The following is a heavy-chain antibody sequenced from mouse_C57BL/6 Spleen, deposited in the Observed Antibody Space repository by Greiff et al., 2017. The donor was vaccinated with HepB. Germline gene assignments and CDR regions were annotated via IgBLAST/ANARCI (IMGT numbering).Heavy chain of an antibody. V-gene: IGHV2-5*01. CDR3: AKEEEELAY. Sequence: VQRVESGPGLVQPSQSLSITCTVSGFSLTSYGVHWVRQSPGKGLEWLGVIWSGGSTDYNAAFMSSLSITKDNYKSQVFFKMNSLQADDNDIYYGAKEEEELAYWGQGTLVTVAA. CDR2: IWSGGST. J-gene: IGHJ3*01. CDR1: GFSLTSYG.